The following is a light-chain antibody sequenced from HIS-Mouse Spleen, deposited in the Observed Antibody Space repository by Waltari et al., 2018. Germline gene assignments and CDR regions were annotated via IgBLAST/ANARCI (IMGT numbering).Light chain of an antibody. CDR1: QSVSSY. J-gene: IGKJ4*01. CDR2: DAS. Sequence: EIVLTQSPATLSLSPGERATLSCRASQSVSSYLAWDQQKPGQAPRLLIYDASNRATGIPARFSGSGPGTDFTLTISSLAPEGFAVYYCEQRSNWLNFGGGTKVEIK. V-gene: IGKV3D-11*02. CDR3: EQRSNWLN.